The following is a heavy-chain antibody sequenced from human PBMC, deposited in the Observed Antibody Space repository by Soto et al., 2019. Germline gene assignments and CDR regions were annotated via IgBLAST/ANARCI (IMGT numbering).Heavy chain of an antibody. Sequence: TGGALRLSCVASGLSFSNYAMTWVRQAPGKGLEWVAGISGSGGTTFYAGSVKGRLAISRDNSKNTLYLQMNSLRAEDTALYYCALRYCSRTTCPPLNSYFYLDVWGKGTTVTVSS. CDR3: ALRYCSRTTCPPLNSYFYLDV. CDR2: ISGSGGTT. J-gene: IGHJ6*03. D-gene: IGHD2-2*01. CDR1: GLSFSNYA. V-gene: IGHV3-23*01.